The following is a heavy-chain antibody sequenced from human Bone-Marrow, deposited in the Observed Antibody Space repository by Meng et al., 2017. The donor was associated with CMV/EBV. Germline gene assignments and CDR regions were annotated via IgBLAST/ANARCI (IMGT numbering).Heavy chain of an antibody. CDR2: IYYSGST. V-gene: IGHV4-39*01. CDR3: ARLIAALKRSMDV. D-gene: IGHD6-6*01. J-gene: IGHJ6*02. CDR1: GGSISSSSYS. Sequence: GSLRLSCTVSGGSISSSSYSWGWIRQPPGKGLEWIGNIYYSGSTYYNPSLKSRVTISVDTSKNQFSLKLSSVTAADTAVYYCARLIAALKRSMDVWGQGTTVTVSS.